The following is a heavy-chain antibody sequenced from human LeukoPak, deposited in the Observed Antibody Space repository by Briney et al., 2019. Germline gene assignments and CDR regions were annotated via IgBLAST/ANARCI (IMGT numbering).Heavy chain of an antibody. V-gene: IGHV3-23*01. CDR1: GFTFSSYA. CDR3: AKGRARASVVPAAMDY. J-gene: IGHJ4*02. CDR2: ISGSGGST. Sequence: PGGSLRLSCAASGFTFSSYAMSWVRQAPGKGLEWVSAISGSGGSTFYADSVKGRFTFSRDNSKNTLYLQMNSLRAEDTAVYYCAKGRARASVVPAAMDYWGQGTLVTVFS. D-gene: IGHD2-2*01.